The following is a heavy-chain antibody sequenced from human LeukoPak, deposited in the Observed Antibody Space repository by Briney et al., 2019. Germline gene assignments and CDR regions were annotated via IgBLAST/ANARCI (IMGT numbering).Heavy chain of an antibody. V-gene: IGHV4-59*01. CDR2: IYYSGST. J-gene: IGHJ6*02. Sequence: SETLSLTCTVSGGSISGYYWSWIRQPPGKGLEWIGYIYYSGSTNYNPSLKSRVTISVDTSKNQFSLKLSSVTAADTAVYYCARDHGITMVRGVHYYGMDVWGQGTTVTVSS. D-gene: IGHD3-10*01. CDR1: GGSISGYY. CDR3: ARDHGITMVRGVHYYGMDV.